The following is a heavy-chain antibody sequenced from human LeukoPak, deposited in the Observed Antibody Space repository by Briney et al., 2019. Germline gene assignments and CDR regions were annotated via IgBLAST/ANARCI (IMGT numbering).Heavy chain of an antibody. V-gene: IGHV3-23*01. CDR3: AKAVGYYDSSGTTD. CDR1: GFTFSSYA. D-gene: IGHD3-22*01. Sequence: GGSLRLSCAASGFTFSSYAMSWVRQAPGKGLEWVSAISGSGGSTYHADSVKGRFTISRDNSKNTLHLQMNSLRAEDTAVYYCAKAVGYYDSSGTTDWGQGTLVTVSS. J-gene: IGHJ4*02. CDR2: ISGSGGST.